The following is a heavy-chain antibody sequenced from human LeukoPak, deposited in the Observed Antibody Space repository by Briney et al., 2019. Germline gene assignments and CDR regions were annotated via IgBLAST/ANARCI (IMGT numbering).Heavy chain of an antibody. CDR3: ARYCSGVSCYSGYDY. CDR2: ISTNGGGT. V-gene: IGHV3-64*01. D-gene: IGHD2-15*01. J-gene: IGHJ4*02. Sequence: GGSLRLSCAASGFTFSTYAMHWVRQTPGKGLEYVSAISTNGGGTYYANSVKGRFTISRDNSKNTLYLQMGSLRAEEMAVYYCARYCSGVSCYSGYDYWGQGTLVTVSS. CDR1: GFTFSTYA.